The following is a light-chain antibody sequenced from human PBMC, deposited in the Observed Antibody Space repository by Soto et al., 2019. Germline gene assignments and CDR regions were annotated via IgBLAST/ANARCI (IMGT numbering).Light chain of an antibody. Sequence: QSVLTQPPSASGSPGQSVTISCAGTVSDVGGYNYVSWYQQHPGKVPQLMIYQVSKRPSGVPDRFSASKSDTTASLTISGFQAEDEGDYYCMSYSGVNRFVFGTETKVTVL. CDR3: MSYSGVNRFV. J-gene: IGLJ1*01. V-gene: IGLV2-8*01. CDR2: QVS. CDR1: VSDVGGYNY.